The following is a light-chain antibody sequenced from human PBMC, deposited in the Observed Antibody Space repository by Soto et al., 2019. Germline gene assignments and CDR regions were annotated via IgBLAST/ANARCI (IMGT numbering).Light chain of an antibody. V-gene: IGLV2-14*03. CDR1: SSDVGSDYNY. J-gene: IGLJ1*01. CDR2: DVN. CDR3: CSYTTSSTYV. Sequence: QSALTQPASVSGSPGQSIAISCTGTSSDVGSDYNYVSWYQQHPGKAPKLMVYDVNTRPSGVSNRFSGSKSGTTASLTTSGLQAEDEADYYCCSYTTSSTYVFGTGTKVTVL.